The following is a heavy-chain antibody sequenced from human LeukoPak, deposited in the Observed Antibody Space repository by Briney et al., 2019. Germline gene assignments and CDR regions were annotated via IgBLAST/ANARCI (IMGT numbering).Heavy chain of an antibody. CDR2: ISSDGSHK. CDR3: AKDYYDSSGYYYFDS. Sequence: GGSLRLSCAASGFTFSSYDMHWVRQAPGKGLEWVAVISSDGSHKYYADSVKGRFIISRDNSKNTVYVDMHSLRAEDTAVYYCAKDYYDSSGYYYFDSWGQGILVTVSS. D-gene: IGHD3-22*01. CDR1: GFTFSSYD. J-gene: IGHJ4*02. V-gene: IGHV3-30*19.